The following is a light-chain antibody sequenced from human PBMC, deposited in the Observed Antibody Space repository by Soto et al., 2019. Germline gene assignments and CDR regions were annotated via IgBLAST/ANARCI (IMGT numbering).Light chain of an antibody. J-gene: IGKJ2*03. CDR2: GVP. CDR3: QQHGRSPHS. CDR1: QSVSSGY. V-gene: IGKV3-20*01. Sequence: PGERATLSCRATQSVSSGYLVLHLQKPGQAPRLLIYGVPSSATGLPDRISGSGSGTDFTLTISRLEPEDSAVDYCQQHGRSPHSFGQGTKLEIK.